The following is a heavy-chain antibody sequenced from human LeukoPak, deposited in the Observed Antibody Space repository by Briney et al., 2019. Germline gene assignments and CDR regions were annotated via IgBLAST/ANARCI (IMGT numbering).Heavy chain of an antibody. CDR3: ARDRDIVGVPAAPADY. J-gene: IGHJ4*02. CDR1: GYTFISYG. Sequence: ASVKVSCKASGYTFISYGINWVRQAPGQGLEWMGWISAYNGNTKSAQKFQGRVTMTRDTSTSTAYMELRSLRSDDTAMYYCARDRDIVGVPAAPADYWGQGTLSPSPQ. D-gene: IGHD2-2*01. CDR2: ISAYNGNT. V-gene: IGHV1-18*01.